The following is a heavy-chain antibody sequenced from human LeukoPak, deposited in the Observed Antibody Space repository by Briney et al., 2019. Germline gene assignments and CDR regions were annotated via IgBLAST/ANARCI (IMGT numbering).Heavy chain of an antibody. V-gene: IGHV4-39*01. J-gene: IGHJ4*02. CDR3: ARCDFGSGSYSPHFDF. D-gene: IGHD3-10*01. CDR1: DGSINSSSCY. CDR2: IYYRGST. Sequence: SETLSLTCTVSDGSINSSSCYWGWIRQPPGKGLEWIGNIYYRGSTYYNPSLYSRLTISIDRSQSQFSLKLSSVTAADTAVYYCARCDFGSGSYSPHFDFWGQGTLVTVSS.